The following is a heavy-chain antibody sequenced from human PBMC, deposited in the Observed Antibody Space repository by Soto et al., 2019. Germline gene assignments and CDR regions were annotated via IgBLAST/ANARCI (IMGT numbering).Heavy chain of an antibody. V-gene: IGHV1-46*01. Sequence: QVQLVQSGAEVKKPGASVKVSCKASGYTFTSYYMHWVRQAPGQGLEWMGIINPSGGSTSYAQKFQGRVTMTRDTSTSTVYMELSSLRSEDTAVYYCARAAVSNYDFWSGYPSHWFDPWGQGTLVTVSS. D-gene: IGHD3-3*01. CDR3: ARAAVSNYDFWSGYPSHWFDP. CDR1: GYTFTSYY. J-gene: IGHJ5*02. CDR2: INPSGGST.